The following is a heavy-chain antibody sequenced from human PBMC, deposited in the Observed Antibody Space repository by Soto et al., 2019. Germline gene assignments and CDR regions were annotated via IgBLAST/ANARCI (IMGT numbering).Heavy chain of an antibody. D-gene: IGHD3-22*01. Sequence: PSETLSLTCTVSGDSISTFYWGWMRQSPGKELKWIGYVYYTGSTNYNPSLKSRVTISVDRSKNQFSLKLTSANAADTAVYYCARGRTVRNYADDSSDYFYFFDYWGQGTQVTVSS. CDR1: GDSISTFY. CDR3: ARGRTVRNYADDSSDYFYFFDY. CDR2: VYYTGST. J-gene: IGHJ4*02. V-gene: IGHV4-59*01.